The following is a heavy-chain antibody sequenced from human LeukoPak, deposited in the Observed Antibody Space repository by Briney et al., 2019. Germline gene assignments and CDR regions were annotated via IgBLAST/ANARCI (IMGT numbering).Heavy chain of an antibody. J-gene: IGHJ4*02. V-gene: IGHV3-74*01. Sequence: PGGSLRLSCAASGFTFTNYWMHWVRQAPGKGLVWVSRIDIDGTGTSYADSVKGRFTISRDNAKNTVSLQMNSLKAEDTAVYYCGTVFDHWGPGTLVTVSS. CDR3: GTVFDH. CDR2: IDIDGTGT. CDR1: GFTFTNYW.